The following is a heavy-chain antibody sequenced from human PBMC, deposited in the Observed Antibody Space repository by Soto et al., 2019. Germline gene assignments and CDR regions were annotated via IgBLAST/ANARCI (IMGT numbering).Heavy chain of an antibody. CDR3: ARDPGGMATIKGAFDI. CDR2: IYYSGST. CDR1: GGSISSYY. V-gene: IGHV4-59*01. Sequence: SETLSLTCTVSGGSISSYYWSWIRQPPGKGLEWIGYIYYSGSTNYNPSLKSRVTISVDTSKNQFSLKLSSVTAADTAVYYCARDPGGMATIKGAFDIWGQGTMVTVSS. J-gene: IGHJ3*02. D-gene: IGHD5-12*01.